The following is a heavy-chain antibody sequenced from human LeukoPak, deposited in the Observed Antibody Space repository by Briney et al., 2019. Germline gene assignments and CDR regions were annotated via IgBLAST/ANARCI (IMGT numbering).Heavy chain of an antibody. CDR1: GYTFTGYY. V-gene: IGHV1-2*02. CDR3: ARESGGVYYYGPPDP. Sequence: EASVKVSCKASGYTFTGYYMHWVRQAPGQGLEWMGWINPNSGGTNYAQKFQGRVTMTRDTSISTAYMELSRLRSDDTAVYYCARESGGVYYYGPPDPWGQGTLVTVSS. CDR2: INPNSGGT. J-gene: IGHJ5*02. D-gene: IGHD3-10*01.